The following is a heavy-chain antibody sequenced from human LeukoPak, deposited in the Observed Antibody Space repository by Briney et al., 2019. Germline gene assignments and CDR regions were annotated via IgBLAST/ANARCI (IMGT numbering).Heavy chain of an antibody. J-gene: IGHJ4*02. D-gene: IGHD3-22*01. Sequence: ASVKVSCKASGYTFTGYYMHWVRQAPGQGLEWMGWIDPNSGGTNYAQKFQGWVTMTRDTSISTAYMELSRLRSDDTAVYYCARSNYYDSSGQDYWGQGTLVTVSS. CDR1: GYTFTGYY. V-gene: IGHV1-2*04. CDR3: ARSNYYDSSGQDY. CDR2: IDPNSGGT.